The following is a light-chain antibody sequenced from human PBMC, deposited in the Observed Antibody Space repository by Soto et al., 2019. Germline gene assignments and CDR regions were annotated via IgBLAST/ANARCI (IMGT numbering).Light chain of an antibody. CDR2: DDN. V-gene: IGLV1-40*01. CDR1: TSNIGAGYD. CDR3: QSYDSSLSGYV. J-gene: IGLJ1*01. Sequence: VLTQPPSVSGAPGQRVTISCTGSTSNIGAGYDLHWYQQLPGTAPKLLIYDDNNRPSGVPDRFSGSKSGTSASLAITGLQAEDEADYYCQSYDSSLSGYVFXTGTNVTVL.